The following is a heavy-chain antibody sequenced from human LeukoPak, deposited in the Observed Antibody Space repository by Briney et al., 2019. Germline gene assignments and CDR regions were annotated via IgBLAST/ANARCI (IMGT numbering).Heavy chain of an antibody. CDR2: INPNSGGT. D-gene: IGHD5-12*01. CDR1: GYTFTGYY. V-gene: IGHV1-2*02. Sequence: GASVKVSCKASGYTFTGYYMHWVRQAPGQGLEWMGWINPNSGGTNYAQKFQGRVTVTRDTSISTAYMELSRLRSDDTAVYYCARVPSKRGYSGYDDYWGQGTLVTVSS. CDR3: ARVPSKRGYSGYDDY. J-gene: IGHJ4*02.